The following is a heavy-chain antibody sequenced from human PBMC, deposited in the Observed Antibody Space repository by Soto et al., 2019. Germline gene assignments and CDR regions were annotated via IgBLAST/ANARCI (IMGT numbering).Heavy chain of an antibody. V-gene: IGHV4-39*01. Sequence: SETLSLTCTVSGGSISSSSYYWGWIRQPPGKGLEWIGSIYYSGSTYYNPSLKSRVTISVDTSKNQFSLKLSSVTAADTAVYYCARRRGIAARGWFDPWGQGTLVTVS. J-gene: IGHJ5*02. CDR1: GGSISSSSYY. CDR3: ARRRGIAARGWFDP. CDR2: IYYSGST. D-gene: IGHD6-6*01.